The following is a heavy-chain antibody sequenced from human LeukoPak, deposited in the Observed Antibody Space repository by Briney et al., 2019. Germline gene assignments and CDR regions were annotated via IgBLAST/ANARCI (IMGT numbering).Heavy chain of an antibody. D-gene: IGHD3-10*01. V-gene: IGHV3-23*01. CDR3: AKRRCDFYGSGSYYCGAFDY. J-gene: IGHJ4*02. Sequence: TGGSLRLSCAASGFTFSSYGMSWVRPAPGQGLEGVSDISGSSGSTYYADSVRGRFTISRDNSKNTLYLQMNSLKAEDTAVYYCAKRRCDFYGSGSYYCGAFDYWGQGTLVTVSS. CDR2: ISGSSGST. CDR1: GFTFSSYG.